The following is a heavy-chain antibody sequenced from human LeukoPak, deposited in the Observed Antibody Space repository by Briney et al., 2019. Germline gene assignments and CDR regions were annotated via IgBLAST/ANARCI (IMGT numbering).Heavy chain of an antibody. D-gene: IGHD6-13*01. Sequence: SVKVSCKASGGTFSSYAISWVRQAPGQGLEWMGGIIPIFGVANYAQKFQGRVTITADESTSTAYMELSSLRSEDTAVYYCARAGDEVFGFEGYSSSWYREYYYYMDVWGKGTTVTVSS. J-gene: IGHJ6*03. CDR3: ARAGDEVFGFEGYSSSWYREYYYYMDV. CDR2: IIPIFGVA. CDR1: GGTFSSYA. V-gene: IGHV1-69*13.